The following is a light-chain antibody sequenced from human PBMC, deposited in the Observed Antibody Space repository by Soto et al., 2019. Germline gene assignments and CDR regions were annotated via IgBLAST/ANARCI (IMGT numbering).Light chain of an antibody. Sequence: EIVLTQSPGTLSLSPGERATLSCRASQSVSSYLAWYQQKPGQAPRLLIYDASNRATGIPARFSGSGSGTDFTLTISSLEPEDFAVYYCQQRSNWPPLFGQGTRWIS. V-gene: IGKV3-11*01. CDR2: DAS. CDR3: QQRSNWPPL. J-gene: IGKJ1*01. CDR1: QSVSSY.